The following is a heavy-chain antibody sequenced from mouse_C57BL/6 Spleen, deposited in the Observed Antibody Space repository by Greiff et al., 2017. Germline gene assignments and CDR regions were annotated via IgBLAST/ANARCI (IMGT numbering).Heavy chain of an antibody. CDR3: ARDYSTYYFDY. CDR2: VDPANGNT. J-gene: IGHJ2*01. CDR1: GFTITNTY. V-gene: IGHV14-3*01. Sequence: VQLQQSVAELVRPGASVKLSCTASGFTITNTYMHWVKQRPEQGLEWIGRVDPANGNTKYDPQFPGEATITANTSSNTAYLQRRSLSSEDTAISYCARDYSTYYFDYWGQGTTLTVSS. D-gene: IGHD2-12*01.